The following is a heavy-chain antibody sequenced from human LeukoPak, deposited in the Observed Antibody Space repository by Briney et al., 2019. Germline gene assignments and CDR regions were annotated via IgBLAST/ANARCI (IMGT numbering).Heavy chain of an antibody. CDR2: MSYSGST. J-gene: IGHJ4*02. V-gene: IGHV4-39*01. Sequence: PSETLSLTCTVSGGSISSGTSYFGAWSRQPPGKGLEWICTMSYSGSTYYNPSLKSRVTISVDTSKNQFSLKLSSVTAADTAVFYCASRSHTTAGRGIYYWGQGTLVTVSS. D-gene: IGHD6-13*01. CDR1: GGSISSGTSY. CDR3: ASRSHTTAGRGIYY.